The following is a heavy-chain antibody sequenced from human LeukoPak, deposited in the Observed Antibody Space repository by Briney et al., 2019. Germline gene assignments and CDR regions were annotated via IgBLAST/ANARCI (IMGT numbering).Heavy chain of an antibody. V-gene: IGHV4-30-4*02. CDR3: AREVTSVELFSVDP. D-gene: IGHD3-10*01. J-gene: IGHJ5*02. CDR2: IHYSGST. Sequence: SETLSLTCTVSGGSISGVGYYWSWIRQPPGKGLEWIGYIHYSGSTYYSPSLRSRVTMSVDTSKKQFSLKLSSVTAADTAVYYCAREVTSVELFSVDPWGQGTLVTVSS. CDR1: GGSISGVGYY.